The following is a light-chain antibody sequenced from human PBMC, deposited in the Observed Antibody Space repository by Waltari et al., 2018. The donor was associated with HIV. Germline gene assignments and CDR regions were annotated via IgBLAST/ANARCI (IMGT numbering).Light chain of an antibody. CDR3: AVLDDTLGGGV. CDR1: TANIGAKF. V-gene: IGLV1-47*01. Sequence: QSVLTQPPSASGTPGQKVTISCSGGTANIGAKFVFWFPQFPGTAPKLLIYRDNLRHSGVPARFSGSKSGTSASLTISGLRSDDEAHYFCAVLDDTLGGGVFGGGTKLTVL. CDR2: RDN. J-gene: IGLJ2*01.